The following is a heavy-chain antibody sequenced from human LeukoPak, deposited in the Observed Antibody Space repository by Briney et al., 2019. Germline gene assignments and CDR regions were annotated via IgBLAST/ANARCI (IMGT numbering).Heavy chain of an antibody. J-gene: IGHJ4*02. V-gene: IGHV3-21*05. CDR1: GFIFSDYS. CDR3: ARDHNWAFDS. Sequence: GGSLRLSCAASGFIFSDYSMNWVRQAPGRGLEWLSYIGLDSSFTSYADSVKGRFTISSDTARNSLYLHLNSLRAEDTALYFCARDHNWAFDSWGQGTLVTVSS. CDR2: IGLDSSFT. D-gene: IGHD1-20*01.